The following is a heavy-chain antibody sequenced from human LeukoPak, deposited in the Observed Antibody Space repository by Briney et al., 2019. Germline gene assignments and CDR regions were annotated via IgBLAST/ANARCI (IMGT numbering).Heavy chain of an antibody. D-gene: IGHD5-12*01. V-gene: IGHV3-48*04. CDR1: GFTFTTFW. J-gene: IGHJ4*02. CDR3: ARDSKGYSGYDLGGGFDY. Sequence: GGSLRLSCATSGFTFTTFWMHWVRQAPGKGLEWVSYISTSGNTIYYADSVKGRFTISRDNAKNSLYLQMNSLRAEDTAVYYCARDSKGYSGYDLGGGFDYWGQGTLVTVSS. CDR2: ISTSGNTI.